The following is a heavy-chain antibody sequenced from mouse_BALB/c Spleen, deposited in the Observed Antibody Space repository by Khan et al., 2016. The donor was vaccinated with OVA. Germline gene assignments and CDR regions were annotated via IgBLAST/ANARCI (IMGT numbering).Heavy chain of an antibody. D-gene: IGHD2-14*01. CDR1: GYTFTSHT. CDR3: ARRTTGYAMDY. J-gene: IGHJ4*01. V-gene: IGHV1-4*01. CDR2: INPRSGYS. Sequence: QIQLVQSGAELARPGASVKMSCKASGYTFTSHTMHWIMQSPGPGLEWIGYINPRSGYSNYNQKFNDKATLTADKSSSTAYMQLSSLTSEDAAVYYCARRTTGYAMDYWGQGTSVTVSS.